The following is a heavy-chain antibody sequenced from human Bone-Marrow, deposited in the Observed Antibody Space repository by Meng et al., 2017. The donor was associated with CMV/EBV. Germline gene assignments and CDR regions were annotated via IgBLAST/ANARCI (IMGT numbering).Heavy chain of an antibody. CDR1: GFTFSSYS. J-gene: IGHJ4*02. D-gene: IGHD1-26*01. CDR3: ASGTYFDY. Sequence: ESLKISCAASGFTFSSYSLNWVRQAPGKGLEWLSSISSSGNYIYYGDSVKGRFTISRDSAKNSLYLQINSLRAEDTAVYYCASGTYFDYWGQGTLVTVSS. V-gene: IGHV3-21*01. CDR2: ISSSGNYI.